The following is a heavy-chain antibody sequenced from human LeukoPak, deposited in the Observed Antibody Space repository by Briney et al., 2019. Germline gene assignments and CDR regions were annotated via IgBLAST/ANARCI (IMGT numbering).Heavy chain of an antibody. V-gene: IGHV4-59*01. CDR1: GGSISTYV. CDR3: ARGYYYYYYMDV. Sequence: SETLSLTCAVSGGSISTYVWSWIRQTAGKGLEWIGYIYYSGSTNYNPSLKSRVTISVDTSKNQFSLKLSSVTAADTAVYYCARGYYYYYYMDVWGKGTTVTISS. J-gene: IGHJ6*03. CDR2: IYYSGST.